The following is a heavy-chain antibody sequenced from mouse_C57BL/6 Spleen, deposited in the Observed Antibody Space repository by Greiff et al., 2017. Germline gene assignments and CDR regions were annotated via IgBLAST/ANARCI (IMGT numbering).Heavy chain of an antibody. J-gene: IGHJ4*01. CDR2: ISSCSSTI. CDR3: ARRYSLAMDY. CDR1: GFTFSDYG. D-gene: IGHD6-1*01. Sequence: EVKVVESGGGLVKPGGSLKLSCAASGFTFSDYGMHWVRQAPEKGLEWVAYISSCSSTIYYADTVKGRFTISRDNATNTLFLQMTSLRSEDTAMYYCARRYSLAMDYWGQGTSVTVSS. V-gene: IGHV5-17*01.